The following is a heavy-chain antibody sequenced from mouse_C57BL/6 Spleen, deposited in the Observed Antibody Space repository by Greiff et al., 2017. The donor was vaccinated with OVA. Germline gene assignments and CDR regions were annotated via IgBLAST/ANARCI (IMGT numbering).Heavy chain of an antibody. V-gene: IGHV5-17*01. Sequence: VQLKESGGGLVKPGGSLKLSCAASGFTFSDYGMHWVRQAPEKGLEWVAYISSGSSTIYYADTVKGRFTISRDNAKNTLFLQMTSLRSEDTAMYYCARPHYDRSFDYWGQGTTLTVSS. J-gene: IGHJ2*01. CDR2: ISSGSSTI. CDR3: ARPHYDRSFDY. CDR1: GFTFSDYG. D-gene: IGHD2-4*01.